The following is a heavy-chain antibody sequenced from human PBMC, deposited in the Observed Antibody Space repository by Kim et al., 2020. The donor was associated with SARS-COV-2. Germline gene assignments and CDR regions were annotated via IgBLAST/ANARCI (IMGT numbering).Heavy chain of an antibody. CDR3: ARDRRDGYSSNGVDF. V-gene: IGHV4-34*01. Sequence: SETLSLTCAVYGGSFSGYYWSWIRQPPGKGLEWIGEINHSGSTNYNPSLKSRVTISVDTSKNQFSLKLSSVTAADTAVYYCARDRRDGYSSNGVDFWGQGTTVTVSS. CDR1: GGSFSGYY. D-gene: IGHD4-4*01. CDR2: INHSGST. J-gene: IGHJ6*02.